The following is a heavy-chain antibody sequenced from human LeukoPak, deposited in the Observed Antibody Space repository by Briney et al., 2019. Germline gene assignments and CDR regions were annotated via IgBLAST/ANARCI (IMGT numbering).Heavy chain of an antibody. CDR3: ARDLGYGGDY. CDR2: INSDGSST. CDR1: GFTFRSDW. J-gene: IGHJ4*02. V-gene: IGHV3-74*01. D-gene: IGHD5-12*01. Sequence: GGSLRLSCAASGFTFRSDWMHWVRQAPGKGPVWVSRINSDGSSTTYADSVKGRFTISRDNAKNTLYLQMNSLRAEDTAVYYCARDLGYGGDYWGQGTLVTVSS.